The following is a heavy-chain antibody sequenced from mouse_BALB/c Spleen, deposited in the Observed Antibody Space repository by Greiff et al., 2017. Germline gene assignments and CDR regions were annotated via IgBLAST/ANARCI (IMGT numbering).Heavy chain of an antibody. J-gene: IGHJ3*01. Sequence: QVQLKQPGAELVKPGASVKLSCKASGYTFTSYYMYWVKQRPGQGLEWIGGINPSNGGTNFNEKFKSKATLTVDKSSSTAYMQLSSLTSEDSAVYYCTRDGYYVPFAYWGQGTLVTVSA. CDR2: INPSNGGT. CDR1: GYTFTSYY. CDR3: TRDGYYVPFAY. V-gene: IGHV1S81*02. D-gene: IGHD2-3*01.